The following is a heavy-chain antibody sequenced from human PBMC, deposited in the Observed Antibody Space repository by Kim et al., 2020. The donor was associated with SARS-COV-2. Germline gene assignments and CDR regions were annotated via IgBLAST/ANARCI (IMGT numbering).Heavy chain of an antibody. V-gene: IGHV1-3*01. Sequence: ASVKVSCKTSGYTFVAYAVHWVRQAPGQNFEWMGWITPGNGNTKYSQNFHDRVIITSDTSANIVYLEMSGLTSEDTALYFCARSANPYHYYYGLDVWGQGTTVTVSS. CDR3: ARSANPYHYYYGLDV. J-gene: IGHJ6*02. D-gene: IGHD2-2*01. CDR1: GYTFVAYA. CDR2: ITPGNGNT.